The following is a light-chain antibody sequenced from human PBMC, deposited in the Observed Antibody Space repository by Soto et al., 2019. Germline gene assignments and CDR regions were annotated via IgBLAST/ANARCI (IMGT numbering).Light chain of an antibody. CDR3: QQYGSSTGLFT. Sequence: EIVLTQSPGTLSLSPGERATLSCRASQSVSSSSLAWYQQKPGQAPRLLIYGASSRATGIPDRFSGSWSGTDFTLTISRLEPEDFAVYYCQQYGSSTGLFTFGPGTKVDIK. CDR1: QSVSSSS. CDR2: GAS. V-gene: IGKV3-20*01. J-gene: IGKJ3*01.